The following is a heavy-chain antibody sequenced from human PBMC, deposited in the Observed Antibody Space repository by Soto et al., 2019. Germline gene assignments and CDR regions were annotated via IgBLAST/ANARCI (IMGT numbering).Heavy chain of an antibody. D-gene: IGHD2-8*01. CDR2: INHSGST. V-gene: IGHV4-34*01. Sequence: SETLSLTCAVYGGSFSGYYWSWIRQPPGKGLEWIGEINHSGSTNYNPSLKSRVTISVDTSKNQFSLKLSSVTAADTAVYYCARGGGYCTNGVCHRYYYYGMDVWGQGTTVTVSS. J-gene: IGHJ6*02. CDR1: GGSFSGYY. CDR3: ARGGGYCTNGVCHRYYYYGMDV.